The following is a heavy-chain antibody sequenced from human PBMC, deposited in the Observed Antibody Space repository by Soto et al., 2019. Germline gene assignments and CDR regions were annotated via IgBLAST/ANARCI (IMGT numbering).Heavy chain of an antibody. CDR3: ARGGIVVVVAATPRWFDP. Sequence: SETLSLTCAVYGGSFSGYYWSWIRQPPGKGLEWIGEINHSGSTNYNPSLKSRVTISVDTPKNQFSLKLSSVTAADTAVYYCARGGIVVVVAATPRWFDPWGQGTLVTVSS. V-gene: IGHV4-34*01. CDR2: INHSGST. J-gene: IGHJ5*02. CDR1: GGSFSGYY. D-gene: IGHD2-15*01.